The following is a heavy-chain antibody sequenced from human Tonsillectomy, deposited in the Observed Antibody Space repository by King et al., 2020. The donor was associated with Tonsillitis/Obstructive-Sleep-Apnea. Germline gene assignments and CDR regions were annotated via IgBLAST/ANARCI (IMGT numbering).Heavy chain of an antibody. V-gene: IGHV4-61*01. D-gene: IGHD2-2*01. Sequence: QLQESGPGLVKPSETLSLTCTVSGGSVSSGSYYWSWIRQPPGKGLEWIGYIYYSGSTNYNPSLKSRVTISVDTSKNQFSLKLSSATAADTAVYYCARVLRYCSSTSCYGRGAFDIWGQGTMVTVSS. J-gene: IGHJ3*02. CDR3: ARVLRYCSSTSCYGRGAFDI. CDR1: GGSVSSGSYY. CDR2: IYYSGST.